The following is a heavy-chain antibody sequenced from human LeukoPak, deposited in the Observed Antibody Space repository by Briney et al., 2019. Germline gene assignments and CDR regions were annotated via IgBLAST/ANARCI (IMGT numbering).Heavy chain of an antibody. CDR2: INSDGSST. V-gene: IGHV3-74*01. Sequence: PGGSLRLSCAASGFTFSSYWMHWVRQAPGKGLVWVSRINSDGSSTSYADSVKGRFTISRDNAKNSLFLQMNSLRAEDTAVYYCVRTSRSSATDNWGQGTLVTVSS. D-gene: IGHD1-26*01. CDR1: GFTFSSYW. J-gene: IGHJ4*02. CDR3: VRTSRSSATDN.